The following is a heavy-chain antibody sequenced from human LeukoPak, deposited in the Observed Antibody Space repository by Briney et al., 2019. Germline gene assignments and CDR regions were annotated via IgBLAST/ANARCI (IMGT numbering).Heavy chain of an antibody. CDR1: GFTFSSYS. V-gene: IGHV3-21*01. CDR3: ARVRSEAATAYWYFDL. Sequence: GGSLRLSCAASGFTFSSYSMNWVRQAPGKGLEWVSSISSSSSYIYYADSVKGRFTISRDNAKNSLYLRMNSLRAEDTAVYYCARVRSEAATAYWYFDLWGRGTLVTVSS. J-gene: IGHJ2*01. D-gene: IGHD6-25*01. CDR2: ISSSSSYI.